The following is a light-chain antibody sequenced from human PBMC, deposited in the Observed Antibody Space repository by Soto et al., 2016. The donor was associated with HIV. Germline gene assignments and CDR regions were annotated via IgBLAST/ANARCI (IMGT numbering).Light chain of an antibody. CDR2: KVS. CDR1: QSLVDTDGNTY. CDR3: MQGTHRLT. Sequence: DVVMTQSPLSLPVTLGQPASISCRSSQSLVDTDGNTYLNWFQQRPGQSPRRLIYKVSNRDSGVPDRFSGSGSGTDFTLKISRVEAEDVGVYYCMQGTHRLTFGGGTKVEDQT. J-gene: IGKJ4*01. V-gene: IGKV2-30*01.